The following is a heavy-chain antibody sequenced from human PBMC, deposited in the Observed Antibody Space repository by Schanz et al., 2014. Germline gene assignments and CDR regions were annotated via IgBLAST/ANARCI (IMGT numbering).Heavy chain of an antibody. D-gene: IGHD6-13*01. V-gene: IGHV4-59*01. J-gene: IGHJ5*02. Sequence: QVQLQASGPGLVKPSETLSLTCTVSGGSMSGYHWIWIRQPPGRGLEWIGHIYYSGGTHYNPSLESRVTISIDMSKSQISLTLSTVIAADTAIYFCARGAAAGIYNWFDPWGQGTQVIVSS. CDR1: GGSMSGYH. CDR3: ARGAAAGIYNWFDP. CDR2: IYYSGGT.